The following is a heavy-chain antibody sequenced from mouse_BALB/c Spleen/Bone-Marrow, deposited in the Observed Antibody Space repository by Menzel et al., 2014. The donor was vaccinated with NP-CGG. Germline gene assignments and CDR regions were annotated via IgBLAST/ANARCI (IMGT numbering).Heavy chain of an antibody. V-gene: IGHV5-9-2*01. J-gene: IGHJ3*01. D-gene: IGHD2-4*01. Sequence: EVMLVESGGGLVKSGGSLKLSCAASGFSFSNYGMSWVRQTPEKGLEWVATISGDGRYTFYSDSVKGRFTISRDNAKNNLYLQLSSLRSEDTALYYCARHAYYDQTEVSFVYWGQGTLVTVSA. CDR2: ISGDGRYT. CDR1: GFSFSNYG. CDR3: ARHAYYDQTEVSFVY.